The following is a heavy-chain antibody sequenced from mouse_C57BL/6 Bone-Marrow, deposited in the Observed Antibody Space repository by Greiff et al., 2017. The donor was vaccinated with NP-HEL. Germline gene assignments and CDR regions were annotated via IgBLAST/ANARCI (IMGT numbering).Heavy chain of an antibody. CDR3: TAYYYGSHWYFDV. V-gene: IGHV14-4*01. D-gene: IGHD1-1*01. CDR1: GFNIKDDY. Sequence: VQLQQSGAELVRPGASVKLSCTASGFNIKDDYMHWVKQRPEQGLEWIGWIDPENGDTEYASKFQGKGTITAATSSHTAYLQLSSLTSEDTAVYYCTAYYYGSHWYFDVWGTGTTVTVSS. J-gene: IGHJ1*03. CDR2: IDPENGDT.